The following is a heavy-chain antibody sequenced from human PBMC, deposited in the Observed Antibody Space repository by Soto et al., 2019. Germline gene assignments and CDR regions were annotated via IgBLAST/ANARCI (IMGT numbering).Heavy chain of an antibody. CDR3: ARESYDYYYGMDV. CDR2: IYSGGST. J-gene: IGHJ6*02. Sequence: PGGSLRLSCAASGFTVSSNYMSWVRQAPGKGLEWVSVIYSGGSTYYADSVKGRFTISRDNSKNTLYLQMNSLRAEDTAVYYCARESYDYYYGMDVWGQGTTVTVSS. V-gene: IGHV3-53*01. D-gene: IGHD2-8*01. CDR1: GFTVSSNY.